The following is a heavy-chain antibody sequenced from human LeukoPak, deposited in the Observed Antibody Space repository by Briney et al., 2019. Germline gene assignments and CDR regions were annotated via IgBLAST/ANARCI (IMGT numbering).Heavy chain of an antibody. V-gene: IGHV4-59*01. J-gene: IGHJ4*02. D-gene: IGHD6-19*01. Sequence: SETLSLTCTVSGGSISSYYWSWIRQPPGKGLEWIGYIYYSGSTNYNPSLKSRVTISVDTSKNQFSLKLSSVTAADTAVYYCARGPRGSSGWYLWDYWGQGTLVTVSS. CDR1: GGSISSYY. CDR3: ARGPRGSSGWYLWDY. CDR2: IYYSGST.